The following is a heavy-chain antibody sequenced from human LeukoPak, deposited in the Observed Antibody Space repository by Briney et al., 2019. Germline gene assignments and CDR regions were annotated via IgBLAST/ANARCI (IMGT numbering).Heavy chain of an antibody. CDR3: AKDLSTMIRGVRLDY. Sequence: GGSLRLSCAASGFTFSSYSMNWVRQAPGKGLEWVSTISGSGGSTYYADSVKGRFTISRDNSKSTLYLQMNSLRADDTAVYYCAKDLSTMIRGVRLDYWGQGTLVTVSS. V-gene: IGHV3-23*01. CDR1: GFTFSSYS. CDR2: ISGSGGST. J-gene: IGHJ4*02. D-gene: IGHD3-10*01.